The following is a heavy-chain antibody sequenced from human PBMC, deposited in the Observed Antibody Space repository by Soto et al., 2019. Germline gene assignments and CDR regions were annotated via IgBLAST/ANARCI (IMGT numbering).Heavy chain of an antibody. CDR1: GASGSGYH. J-gene: IGHJ4*02. V-gene: IGHV4-59*02. Sequence: QVQLQESGPRLVKPSETLSLTCTVSGASGSGYHWNWVRQPPGKRLEWIGHIYYSGTTNYNPSIKSRITISIDTSKNQFSLKMNSVTAADTAVYYCARGQTNIWYFDHWGQGTLVTVSS. CDR3: ARGQTNIWYFDH. CDR2: IYYSGTT.